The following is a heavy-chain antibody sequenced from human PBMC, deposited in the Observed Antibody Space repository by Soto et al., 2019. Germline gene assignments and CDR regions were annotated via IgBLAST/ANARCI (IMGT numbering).Heavy chain of an antibody. CDR2: ISGSGGST. J-gene: IGHJ4*02. Sequence: GGSLRLSCAASGFTFSSYAMTWVRQAPGKGLEWVSAISGSGGSTYYADSVKGRFTISRDNSKNTLYLQVNSLRAEDTAVYYCAKIPAGIVVAGLPYYFDYWGQGTLVTVSS. CDR3: AKIPAGIVVAGLPYYFDY. V-gene: IGHV3-23*01. CDR1: GFTFSSYA. D-gene: IGHD6-19*01.